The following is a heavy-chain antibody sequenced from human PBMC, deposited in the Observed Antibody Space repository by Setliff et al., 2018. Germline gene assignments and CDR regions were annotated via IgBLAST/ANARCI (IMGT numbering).Heavy chain of an antibody. V-gene: IGHV4-34*01. D-gene: IGHD3-16*01. Sequence: NLSLPCAVYGGSFSGYYWSWIRQAPGKGLEWIGEINHSGSSNYNPSLKSRVTMSVDTSKNQFSLKLSSVTAADTAVYYCARGVTFTSNLDYWGPGNLVTVSS. J-gene: IGHJ4*02. CDR2: INHSGSS. CDR1: GGSFSGYY. CDR3: ARGVTFTSNLDY.